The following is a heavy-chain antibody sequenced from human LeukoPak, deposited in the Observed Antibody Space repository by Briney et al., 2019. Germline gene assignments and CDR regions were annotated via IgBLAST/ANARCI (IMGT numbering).Heavy chain of an antibody. CDR3: ASIDNYYDSSGYYYYFDY. J-gene: IGHJ4*02. V-gene: IGHV4-4*02. D-gene: IGHD3-22*01. CDR2: IYHSGST. Sequence: SETLSLTYAVSGGSISSSNWWSWVRQPPGKGLEWIGEIYHSGSTNYNPSLKSRVTISVDKSKNQFSLKLSSVTAADTAVYYCASIDNYYDSSGYYYYFDYWGQGTLVTVSS. CDR1: GGSISSSNW.